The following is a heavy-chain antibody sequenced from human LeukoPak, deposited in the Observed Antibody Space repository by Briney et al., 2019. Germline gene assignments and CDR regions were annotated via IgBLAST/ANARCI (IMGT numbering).Heavy chain of an antibody. D-gene: IGHD2-15*01. CDR1: EFTFSSYW. J-gene: IGHJ5*02. CDR2: ISGDGSST. V-gene: IGHV3-74*03. Sequence: PGGSLRLSCAASEFTFSSYWMHWVRQAPGEGLVWVSRISGDGSSTTCADSVKGRFIISRDNSKNTLYLQMDSLRAEDTAVYYCTRRVDATRWYDPWGQGTLVTVSS. CDR3: TRRVDATRWYDP.